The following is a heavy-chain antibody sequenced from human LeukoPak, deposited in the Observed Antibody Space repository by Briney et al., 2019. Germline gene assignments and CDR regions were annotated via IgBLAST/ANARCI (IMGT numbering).Heavy chain of an antibody. J-gene: IGHJ4*02. CDR2: IYYSGST. V-gene: IGHV4-59*01. Sequence: TSETLCLTCTVSGGSISSYYWSWIRQPPGKGLEWIGYIYYSGSTNYNPSLKSRVTISVDTSKNQFSLKLSSVTAADTAVYYCARDSHGYYFDYWGQGTLVTVSS. CDR3: ARDSHGYYFDY. CDR1: GGSISSYY.